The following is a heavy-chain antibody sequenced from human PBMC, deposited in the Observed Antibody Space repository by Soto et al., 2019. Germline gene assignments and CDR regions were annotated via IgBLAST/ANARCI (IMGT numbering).Heavy chain of an antibody. CDR1: GGSISSYY. Sequence: SETLSLTCTVSGGSISSYYWSWIRQPPGKGLEWIGYIYYSGSTNYNPSLKSRVTISVDTSKNQFSLKLSSVTAADTAVYYCARRVMVSSPHDAFDIWGQGTMVTVSS. CDR2: IYYSGST. D-gene: IGHD2-8*01. J-gene: IGHJ3*02. CDR3: ARRVMVSSPHDAFDI. V-gene: IGHV4-59*08.